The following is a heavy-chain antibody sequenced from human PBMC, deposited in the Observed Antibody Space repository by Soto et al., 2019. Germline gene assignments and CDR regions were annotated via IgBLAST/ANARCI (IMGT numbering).Heavy chain of an antibody. Sequence: LRLYCAAPVFTFSNYGMHWFRQAPGKGLEWVAFISDDGSNKYYADSMKGRFTMSRDNSKRTLYLQMSSLRVEDTAVYYCTKRRNVLRFVEWSSGIEVWGQGTTVTVSS. CDR3: TKRRNVLRFVEWSSGIEV. CDR1: VFTFSNYG. J-gene: IGHJ6*02. V-gene: IGHV3-30*18. CDR2: ISDDGSNK. D-gene: IGHD3-3*01.